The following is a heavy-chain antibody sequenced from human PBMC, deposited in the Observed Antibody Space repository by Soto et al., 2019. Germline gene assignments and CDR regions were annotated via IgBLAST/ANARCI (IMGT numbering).Heavy chain of an antibody. CDR3: ARPLCGWYDL. D-gene: IGHD2-21*01. J-gene: IGHJ5*02. CDR2: INPYNGDT. V-gene: IGHV1-18*01. CDR1: GYTFMSYP. Sequence: QVQLVQSGVEVKKPGASVKVSCKASGYTFMSYPITWVRQAPGQGLEWMGWINPYNGDTKNAQKFQGRVTMTTDTATTTAYMELRSLRSDDTAVYFCARPLCGWYDLWGQGTLVTVSS.